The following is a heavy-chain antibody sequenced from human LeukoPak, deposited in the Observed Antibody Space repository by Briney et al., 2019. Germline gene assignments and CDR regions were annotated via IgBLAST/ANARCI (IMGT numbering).Heavy chain of an antibody. V-gene: IGHV3-74*01. D-gene: IGHD3-22*01. CDR2: INSDGSST. CDR3: ARELNCHGRRGYYKDF. Sequence: PGGSLRLSCAASGFIFSSYWMHWVRQAPGKGLVWVSRINSDGSSTSYADSVKGRFTVSRDNAKNTLYLQMNSLRAEDTAVYYCARELNCHGRRGYYKDFWGQGTLVNVSS. CDR1: GFIFSSYW. J-gene: IGHJ4*02.